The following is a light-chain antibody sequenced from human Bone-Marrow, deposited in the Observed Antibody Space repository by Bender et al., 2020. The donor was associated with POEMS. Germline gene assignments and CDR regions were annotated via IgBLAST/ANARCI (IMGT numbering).Light chain of an antibody. CDR1: SSDVGAYNY. CDR2: EVR. CDR3: CSYADNSVWV. Sequence: QSALTQPPSASGSPGQSVTISCTGTSSDVGAYNYVSWYQQYPGKAPKLLIYEVRKRPSGVSNRFSGSKSDNTASLTISGLQAEDEADFYCCSYADNSVWVFGGGTKLTVL. V-gene: IGLV2-8*01. J-gene: IGLJ3*02.